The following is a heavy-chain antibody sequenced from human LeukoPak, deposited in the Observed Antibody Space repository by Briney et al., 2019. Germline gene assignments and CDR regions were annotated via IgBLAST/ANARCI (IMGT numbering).Heavy chain of an antibody. CDR3: AREGTAGTNLNWFDP. D-gene: IGHD1-1*01. CDR2: IYYSGST. CDR1: GGSISSYY. Sequence: PSETLSLTCTASGGSISSYYWSWIRQPPGKGLEWIGYIYYSGSTNYNPSLKSRVTISVDTSKNQFSLKLSSVTAADTAVYYCAREGTAGTNLNWFDPWGQGTLVTVSS. V-gene: IGHV4-59*01. J-gene: IGHJ5*02.